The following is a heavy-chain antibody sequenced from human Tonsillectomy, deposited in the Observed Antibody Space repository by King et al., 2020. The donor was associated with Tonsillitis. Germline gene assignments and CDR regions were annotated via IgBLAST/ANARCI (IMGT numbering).Heavy chain of an antibody. Sequence: VQLVESGGGVVQPGRSLRLSCAASGFTFSSYGMHWVRQAPGKGLEWVAVISYDGSNKYYADSVKGRFTISRDNSKNTLYLQMNSLTAEDTAVYYCVGSGVSYYFDYWGQGTLVTVSS. D-gene: IGHD3-10*01. CDR1: GFTFSSYG. CDR2: ISYDGSNK. V-gene: IGHV3-30*03. J-gene: IGHJ4*02. CDR3: VGSGVSYYFDY.